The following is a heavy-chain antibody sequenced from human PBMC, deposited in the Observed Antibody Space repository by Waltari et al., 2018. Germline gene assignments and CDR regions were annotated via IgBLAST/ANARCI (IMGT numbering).Heavy chain of an antibody. CDR1: GFSFIGYW. V-gene: IGHV5-51*01. D-gene: IGHD1-26*01. Sequence: EAQLVQSGAEVKKPGESLKISCQVSGFSFIGYWIVWVRQMPGKGLEWMGIIYPGYSDTRYSPSFQGQVTISADKSISTASLQWRSLKASDTAMYYCARGGSGSYYSGFDYWGQGTLVTVSS. CDR3: ARGGSGSYYSGFDY. J-gene: IGHJ4*02. CDR2: IYPGYSDT.